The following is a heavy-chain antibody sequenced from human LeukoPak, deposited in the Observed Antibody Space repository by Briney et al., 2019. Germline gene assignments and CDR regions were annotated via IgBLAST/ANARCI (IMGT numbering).Heavy chain of an antibody. CDR2: IYYSGST. J-gene: IGHJ4*02. D-gene: IGHD3-22*01. Sequence: PSETLSLTCTVSGGSISSSSYYWGWIRQPPGKGLEWIGSIYYSGSTYYTPSLKRRVTISVDTSKNQFSLQLTSVTAADTAVYYCARLTYYYDGSGYYFDYWGQGTLVTVSS. V-gene: IGHV4-39*01. CDR1: GGSISSSSYY. CDR3: ARLTYYYDGSGYYFDY.